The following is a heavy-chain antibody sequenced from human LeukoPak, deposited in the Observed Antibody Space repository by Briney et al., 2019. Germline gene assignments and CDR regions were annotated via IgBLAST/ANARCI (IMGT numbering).Heavy chain of an antibody. D-gene: IGHD5-18*01. Sequence: AGGSLRLSCAASGFTFDDYAMHWVRQAPGKGLEWVSLISGDGGSTFYADSVKGRFTISRENSKNSLYLQMNSLRTEDTALYYCAKDISGYSSADYWRQGTLVTVSS. CDR3: AKDISGYSSADY. CDR1: GFTFDDYA. CDR2: ISGDGGST. V-gene: IGHV3-43*02. J-gene: IGHJ4*01.